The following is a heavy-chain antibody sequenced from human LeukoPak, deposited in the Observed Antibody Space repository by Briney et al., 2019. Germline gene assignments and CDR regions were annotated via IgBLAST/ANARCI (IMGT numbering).Heavy chain of an antibody. CDR3: AKDQVATTPWYFDY. Sequence: GGSLRLSCAASGFTFSGSAMHWVRQASGKGLEWVGRIRSKANSYATAYAASVKGRFTISRDNPKNTLYLQMNSLRAEDTAVYYCAKDQVATTPWYFDYWGQGTLVTVSS. CDR2: IRSKANSYAT. D-gene: IGHD5-24*01. V-gene: IGHV3-73*01. J-gene: IGHJ4*02. CDR1: GFTFSGSA.